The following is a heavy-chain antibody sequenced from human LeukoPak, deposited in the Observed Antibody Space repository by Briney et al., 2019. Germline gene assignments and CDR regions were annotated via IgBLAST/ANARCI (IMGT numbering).Heavy chain of an antibody. CDR3: ARVSYSSSCLDY. J-gene: IGHJ4*02. Sequence: ASVKVSCKASGYTFTSYGITWVRQAPGQGLEWMGWISTYNGNTNYAQKLQGRVTMTKDTSTSTAYMELSRLRSDDTAVYYCARVSYSSSCLDYWGQGTLVTVSS. CDR2: ISTYNGNT. CDR1: GYTFTSYG. V-gene: IGHV1-18*01. D-gene: IGHD6-13*01.